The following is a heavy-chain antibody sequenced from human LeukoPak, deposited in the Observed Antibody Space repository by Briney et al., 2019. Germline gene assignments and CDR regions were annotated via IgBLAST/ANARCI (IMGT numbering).Heavy chain of an antibody. D-gene: IGHD3-22*01. CDR2: IKQDGSEK. Sequence: PGGSLRLSCAASGFTFSSYWMSWVRQAPGKGLEWVANIKQDGSEKYYVDSVKGRFTISRDNAKNSLYLQMNSLRAEDTAVYYCATIGAYDSSGYYIWGQGTMVTVSS. CDR3: ATIGAYDSSGYYI. J-gene: IGHJ3*02. CDR1: GFTFSSYW. V-gene: IGHV3-7*01.